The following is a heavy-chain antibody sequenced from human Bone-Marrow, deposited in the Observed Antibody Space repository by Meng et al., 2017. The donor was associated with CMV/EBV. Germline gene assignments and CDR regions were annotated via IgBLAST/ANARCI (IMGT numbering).Heavy chain of an antibody. Sequence: GESLKISCAASGFTFSSYGMHWVRQAPGKGLEWVAFIRYDGSNKYYADSVKGRFTISRDNSKNTLYLQMNSLRAEDTAVYYCARDHCSSASCNKGYYGMGVWGQGHTVNVSS. CDR1: GFTFSSYG. CDR2: IRYDGSNK. V-gene: IGHV3-30*02. J-gene: IGHJ6*02. D-gene: IGHD2-2*02. CDR3: ARDHCSSASCNKGYYGMGV.